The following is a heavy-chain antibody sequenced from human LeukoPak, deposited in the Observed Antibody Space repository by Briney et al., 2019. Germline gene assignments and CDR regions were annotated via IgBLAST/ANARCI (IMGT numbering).Heavy chain of an antibody. D-gene: IGHD6-13*01. Sequence: GRSLRLSCAASGFTFSSYGMHWVRQAPGKGLEWVAVIWYDGSNKYYADSVKGRFTISRDNSKNTLYLQMNSLRAEDTAVYYCARDIAAAGSRYYYYGVDVWGQGTTVTVSS. J-gene: IGHJ6*02. CDR3: ARDIAAAGSRYYYYGVDV. CDR2: IWYDGSNK. CDR1: GFTFSSYG. V-gene: IGHV3-33*01.